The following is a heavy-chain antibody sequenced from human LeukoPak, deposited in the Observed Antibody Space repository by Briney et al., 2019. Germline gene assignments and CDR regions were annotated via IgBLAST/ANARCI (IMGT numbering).Heavy chain of an antibody. CDR3: ARDLEEQQLAQDY. CDR1: GYTFTGYY. J-gene: IGHJ4*02. Sequence: ASVKVSCKASGYTFTGYYMHWVRQAPGQGLEWMGWINPNSGGTNYAQKFQGRVTMTRDTSTSTAYMELSRLRSDDTAVYYCARDLEEQQLAQDYWGQGTLVTVSS. V-gene: IGHV1-2*02. CDR2: INPNSGGT. D-gene: IGHD6-13*01.